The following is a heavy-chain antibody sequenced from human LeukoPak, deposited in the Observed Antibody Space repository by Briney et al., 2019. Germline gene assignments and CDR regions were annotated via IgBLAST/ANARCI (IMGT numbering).Heavy chain of an antibody. CDR3: ARDLYCSSTSCYDSYGFIYYYYYGMDV. J-gene: IGHJ6*02. V-gene: IGHV3-30*04. CDR1: GFTFSSYA. D-gene: IGHD2-2*01. Sequence: PGGSLRLSCAASGFTFSSYAMHWVRQAPGKGLEWVAVISYDGSNKYYADSVEGRFTISRDNSKNTLYLQMNSLRAEDTAVYYCARDLYCSSTSCYDSYGFIYYYYYGMDVWGQGTTVTVSS. CDR2: ISYDGSNK.